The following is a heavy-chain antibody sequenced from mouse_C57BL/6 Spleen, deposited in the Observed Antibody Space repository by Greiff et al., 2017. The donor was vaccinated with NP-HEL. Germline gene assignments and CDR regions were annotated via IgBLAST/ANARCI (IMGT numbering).Heavy chain of an antibody. J-gene: IGHJ1*03. CDR1: GFTFNTYA. V-gene: IGHV10-3*01. CDR3: VRSDYYGSSYGCFDV. D-gene: IGHD1-1*01. CDR2: IRSKSSNYAT. Sequence: EVKLVESGGGLVQPKGSLKLSCAASGFTFNTYAMHWVRQAPGKGLEWVARIRSKSSNYATYYADSVKDRFTISRADSQSMLYLQMNNPKTEGTAMYYCVRSDYYGSSYGCFDVGGTGTTVTVSS.